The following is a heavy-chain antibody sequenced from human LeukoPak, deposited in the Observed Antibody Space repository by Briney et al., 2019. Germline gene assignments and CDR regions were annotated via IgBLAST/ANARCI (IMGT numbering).Heavy chain of an antibody. D-gene: IGHD6-13*01. CDR2: ISYDGSNK. J-gene: IGHJ4*02. CDR1: GFTFSSYG. CDR3: AKYSSSWYSVDY. Sequence: GGSLRLSCAASGFTFSSYGMHWVRQAPGKGLEWVAVISYDGSNKYYADSVKGRFTISRDNSKNTLYLQMNSLRAEDTAVYYCAKYSSSWYSVDYWGQGTLVTVSS. V-gene: IGHV3-30*18.